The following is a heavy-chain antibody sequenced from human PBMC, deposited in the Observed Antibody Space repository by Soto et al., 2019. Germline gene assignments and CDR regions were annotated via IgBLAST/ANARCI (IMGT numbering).Heavy chain of an antibody. CDR3: ARGSIAARPREGINWFDP. J-gene: IGHJ5*02. CDR1: GFTFSSYE. V-gene: IGHV3-48*03. CDR2: ISSSGSTI. Sequence: GGSLRLSCAASGFTFSSYEMNWVRQAPGKGLEWVSYISSSGSTIYYADSVKGRFTISRDNAKNSLYLQMNSLRAEDTAVYYCARGSIAARPREGINWFDPWGQGTLVTVSS. D-gene: IGHD6-6*01.